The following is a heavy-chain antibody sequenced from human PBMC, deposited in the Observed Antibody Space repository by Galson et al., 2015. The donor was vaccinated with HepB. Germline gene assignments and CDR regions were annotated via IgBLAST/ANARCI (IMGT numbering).Heavy chain of an antibody. CDR3: ARDSEWELLGEGFDP. D-gene: IGHD1-26*01. J-gene: IGHJ5*02. V-gene: IGHV1-46*01. CDR1: GYTFTSYY. Sequence: SVKVSCKASGYTFTSYYMHWVRQAPGQGLEWMGIINPSGGSTSYAQKFQGRVTMTRDTSTSTVYMELSSLRSEDTAVYYCARDSEWELLGEGFDPWGQGTLVTVSS. CDR2: INPSGGST.